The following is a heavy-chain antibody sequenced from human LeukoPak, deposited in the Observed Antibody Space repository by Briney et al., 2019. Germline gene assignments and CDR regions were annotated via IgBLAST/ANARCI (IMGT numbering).Heavy chain of an antibody. V-gene: IGHV4-59*01. J-gene: IGHJ6*03. Sequence: SETLSLTCTVSGGSIRSDYWSWIRQPPGKGLEWIGYTHYSGSPNYNPSLTSRVTISVDTSKNQFSLKLSSVTAADTAVYYCARELVVPAAIPLYYYYYMDVWGKGTTVTISS. CDR3: ARELVVPAAIPLYYYYYMDV. CDR1: GGSIRSDY. CDR2: THYSGSP. D-gene: IGHD2-2*01.